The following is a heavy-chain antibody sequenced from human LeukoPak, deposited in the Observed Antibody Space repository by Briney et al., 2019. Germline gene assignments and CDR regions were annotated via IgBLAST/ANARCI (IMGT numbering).Heavy chain of an antibody. Sequence: GASVKVSCKASGYTSTGYYMHWVRQAPGQGLEWMGRINPNSGGTNYAQKFQGRVTMTRDTSISTAYMELSRLRSDDTAVYYCAREYYDILTGYLPWFDPWGQGTLVTVSS. D-gene: IGHD3-9*01. CDR1: GYTSTGYY. CDR2: INPNSGGT. J-gene: IGHJ5*02. CDR3: AREYYDILTGYLPWFDP. V-gene: IGHV1-2*06.